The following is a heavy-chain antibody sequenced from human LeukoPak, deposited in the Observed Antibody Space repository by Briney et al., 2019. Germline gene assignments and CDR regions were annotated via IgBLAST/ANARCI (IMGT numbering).Heavy chain of an antibody. V-gene: IGHV1-2*02. CDR2: INPNSGGT. D-gene: IGHD3-10*01. CDR3: ARGRVRGVIHWFDH. CDR1: GYTFTSYD. J-gene: IGHJ5*02. Sequence: ASVKVSCKASGYTFTSYDMHWVRQAPGQGLEWMGWINPNSGGTNYAQKFQGRVTMTRDTSISTAYIELSRLRSDETAVYYCARGRVRGVIHWFDHWGQGTLVTVSS.